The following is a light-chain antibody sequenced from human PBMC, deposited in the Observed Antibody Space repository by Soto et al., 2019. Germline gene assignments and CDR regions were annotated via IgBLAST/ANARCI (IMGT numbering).Light chain of an antibody. J-gene: IGKJ1*01. CDR3: HKYNGTPWT. CDR2: ASS. Sequence: DIQMTQSPSSVSASVGDRVTITCRANQGFSSYLAWYQQKPGKPPKLLIYASSTLPSRVPSRFSGSVSGTEFTLTISSLQPEDVATYYCHKYNGTPWTFGQGTKVEIK. CDR1: QGFSSY. V-gene: IGKV1-27*01.